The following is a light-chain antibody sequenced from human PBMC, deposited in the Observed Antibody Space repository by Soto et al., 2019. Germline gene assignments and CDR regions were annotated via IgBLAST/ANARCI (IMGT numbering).Light chain of an antibody. CDR3: CSDTNNNTLV. J-gene: IGLJ1*01. CDR1: SSDVGGYNY. CDR2: AVS. V-gene: IGLV2-14*01. Sequence: QSALTQPASVSGSPGQSIAISCTGTSSDVGGYNYVSWYQQHPGKAPKVLFYAVSNRPSGVSNRFSGSKSDNTASLTISGLQAEDEADYFCCSDTNNNTLVFGTGTKLTVL.